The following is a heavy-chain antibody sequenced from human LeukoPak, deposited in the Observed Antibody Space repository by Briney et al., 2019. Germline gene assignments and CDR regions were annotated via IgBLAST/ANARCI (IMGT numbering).Heavy chain of an antibody. J-gene: IGHJ4*02. CDR3: ARDRWPAAAGRSDY. CDR2: ISAYNGNT. V-gene: IGHV1-18*01. CDR1: GYTFTSYG. Sequence: GASVEVSCKASGYTFTSYGISWVRQAPGQGLEWMGWISAYNGNTNYAQKLQGRVTMTTDTSTSTAYMELRSLRSDDTAVYYCARDRWPAAAGRSDYWGQGTLVTVSS. D-gene: IGHD6-13*01.